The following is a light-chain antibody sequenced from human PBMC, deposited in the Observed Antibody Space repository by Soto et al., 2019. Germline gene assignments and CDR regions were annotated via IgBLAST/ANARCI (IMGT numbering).Light chain of an antibody. CDR1: QSVTNNY. CDR3: QQYGSSPWT. Sequence: EIVLTQSPGTLSLSPGERATLSCRASQSVTNNYLAWYQQKPGRAPRLLSYVASSRATGIPDRFSGSGSGTDFTLTISRLEPEDFAVYYCQQYGSSPWTFGQGTKVDIK. CDR2: VAS. J-gene: IGKJ1*01. V-gene: IGKV3-20*01.